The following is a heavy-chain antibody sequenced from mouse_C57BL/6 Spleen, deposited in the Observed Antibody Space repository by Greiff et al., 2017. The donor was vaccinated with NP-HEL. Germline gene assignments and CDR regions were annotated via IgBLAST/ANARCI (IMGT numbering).Heavy chain of an antibody. V-gene: IGHV1-64*01. CDR1: GYTFTSYW. CDR2: IHPNSGST. CDR3: ARKGGSDYGFDY. J-gene: IGHJ2*01. Sequence: QVQLQQPGAELVKPGASVKLSCKASGYTFTSYWMHWVKPRPGQGLEWIGMIHPNSGSTNYNEKFKSKATLTVDKSTSTAYMQLSSLTSEDSAVYYCARKGGSDYGFDYWGQGTTLTVSS. D-gene: IGHD3-2*02.